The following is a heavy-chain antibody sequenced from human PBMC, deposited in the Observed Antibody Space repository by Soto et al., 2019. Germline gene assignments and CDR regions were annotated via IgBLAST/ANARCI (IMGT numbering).Heavy chain of an antibody. CDR2: INPSGGGT. CDR1: GYTLTNYF. J-gene: IGHJ5*02. D-gene: IGHD3-10*01. Sequence: ASVKVSCKASGYTLTNYFMHWVRQAPGQGLEWMGIINPSGGGTTYAQRFQGRVTMTRDTSTSTVYMKLSSLRSEDTAVYYCARGGVFTYGSGSYPFDPWGQGTLVTVSS. CDR3: ARGGVFTYGSGSYPFDP. V-gene: IGHV1-46*03.